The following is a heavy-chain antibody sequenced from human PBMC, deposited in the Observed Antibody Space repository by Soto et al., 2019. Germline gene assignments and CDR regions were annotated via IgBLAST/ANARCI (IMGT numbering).Heavy chain of an antibody. CDR2: ISSSSSTI. V-gene: IGHV3-48*01. Sequence: GGSLRLSCAASGFTFSSYSMNWVRQAPGKGLEWVSYISSSSSTIYYADSVKGRFTISRDNSKNTLYLQMNSLRAEDTAVYYCAREPRGYYDILTGYYTGWFDPWGQGTLVTVSS. CDR3: AREPRGYYDILTGYYTGWFDP. J-gene: IGHJ5*02. D-gene: IGHD3-9*01. CDR1: GFTFSSYS.